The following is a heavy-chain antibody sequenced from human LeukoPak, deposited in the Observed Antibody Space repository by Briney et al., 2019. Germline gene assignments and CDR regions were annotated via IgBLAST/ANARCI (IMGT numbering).Heavy chain of an antibody. J-gene: IGHJ4*02. CDR2: IKSKSDGGTI. V-gene: IGHV3-15*01. CDR1: GFIFTDVW. Sequence: GGSLRLSCAGAGFIFTDVWMSWVRQAPGEGLEWVGRIKSKSDGGTIDYAAPVKGRITVSRDDSRKTLSLELNNLKTEDTGVYYCTTDLDYWGQGTLVTVSS. CDR3: TTDLDY.